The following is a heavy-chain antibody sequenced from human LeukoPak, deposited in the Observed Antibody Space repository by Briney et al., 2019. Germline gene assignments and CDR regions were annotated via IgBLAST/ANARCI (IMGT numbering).Heavy chain of an antibody. CDR2: ISNDGGAT. V-gene: IGHV3-64*01. CDR1: GFTFSTYA. CDR3: EKAPNWGSGAYDI. Sequence: PGGSLRLSCAASGFTFSTYAFHGVRHAPGKGLEFVSAISNDGGATYYANSVKGRFTMSRDNSKNMLYLQMGSLRVEDMAVYYCEKAPNWGSGAYDIWGQGTMVTVSS. D-gene: IGHD3-16*01. J-gene: IGHJ3*02.